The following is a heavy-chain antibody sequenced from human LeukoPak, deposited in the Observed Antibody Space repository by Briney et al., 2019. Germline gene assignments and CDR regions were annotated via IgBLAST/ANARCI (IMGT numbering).Heavy chain of an antibody. CDR3: ARGAGYTAMDC. CDR1: GFTFSSYC. D-gene: IGHD5-18*01. Sequence: GGSLRLSCSASGFTFSSYCMHWVRQAPGKGLVWVSRLNSDGSITNYADSVKGRFTISRDNAKNTLYLQMNSLRAEDTAVYYCARGAGYTAMDCWGQGTLVTVSS. J-gene: IGHJ4*02. V-gene: IGHV3-74*01. CDR2: LNSDGSIT.